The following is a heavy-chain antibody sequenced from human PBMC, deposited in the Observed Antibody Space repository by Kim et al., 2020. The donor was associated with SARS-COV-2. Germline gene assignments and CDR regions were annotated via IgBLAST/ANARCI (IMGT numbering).Heavy chain of an antibody. CDR2: IYYSGST. CDR1: GGSISSSSYY. Sequence: SETLSLTCTVSGGSISSSSYYWGWIRQPPGKGLEWIGSIYYSGSTYYNPSLKSRVTISVDTSKNQFSLKLSSVTAADTAVYYCARHPTQIVDWLFPDNWFDPWGQGTLVTVSS. V-gene: IGHV4-39*01. J-gene: IGHJ5*02. CDR3: ARHPTQIVDWLFPDNWFDP. D-gene: IGHD3-9*01.